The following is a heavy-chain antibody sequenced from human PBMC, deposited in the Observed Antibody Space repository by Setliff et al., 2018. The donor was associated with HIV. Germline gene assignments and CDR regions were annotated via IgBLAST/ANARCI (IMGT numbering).Heavy chain of an antibody. CDR2: INTDSGAP. Sequence: ASVKVSCKASADTFTNCLINWVRQAPGQGLEWMGWINTDSGAPTYAQAFTGRFVFSLDTSVSTAFLQMNSLRGEDTAIYYCARDYLYYNLWDGSPVYGMDVWGQGTTVTVSS. V-gene: IGHV7-4-1*02. CDR1: ADTFTNCL. J-gene: IGHJ6*02. D-gene: IGHD3-3*01. CDR3: ARDYLYYNLWDGSPVYGMDV.